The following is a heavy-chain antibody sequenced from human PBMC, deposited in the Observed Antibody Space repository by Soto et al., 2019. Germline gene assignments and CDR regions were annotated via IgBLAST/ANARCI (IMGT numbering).Heavy chain of an antibody. CDR2: INSAGSST. J-gene: IGHJ4*02. CDR1: GFTFSTYW. Sequence: EVQLVESGGGLVQPGGSLRLSCAASGFTFSTYWMHWVRQAPGKGLIWVSRINSAGSSTSYADSVKGRFTISRDNAKNTLYLQMNSLRAEHTAVYYCARVGGRSTPGSDSWGQGTLVTVSS. CDR3: ARVGGRSTPGSDS. V-gene: IGHV3-74*01.